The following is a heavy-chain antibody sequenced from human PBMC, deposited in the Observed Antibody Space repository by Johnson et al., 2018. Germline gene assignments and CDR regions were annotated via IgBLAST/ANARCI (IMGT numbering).Heavy chain of an antibody. CDR3: AKALIVGNGALDS. D-gene: IGHD2/OR15-2a*01. Sequence: QVQLVESGGGVVQPGRSLRLSCAASGFTFSSYGMHWVRQAPGKGLEWVAVISYDGSNKYYADSVKGRFTISRDNSKNTLYLQMNSLRAEDTAVYYCAKALIVGNGALDSWGQGTMVTVAS. CDR1: GFTFSSYG. J-gene: IGHJ3*02. V-gene: IGHV3-30*18. CDR2: ISYDGSNK.